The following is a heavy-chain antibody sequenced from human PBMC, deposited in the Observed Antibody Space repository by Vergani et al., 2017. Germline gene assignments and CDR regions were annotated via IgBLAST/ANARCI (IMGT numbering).Heavy chain of an antibody. CDR1: GFTFSNSA. Sequence: EVHLLESGGGQVEAGGSLRLSCVASGFTFSNSAMSWVRQTSGKGLEWVSGISGSGVSAYYTDSVKGRFTISRDNTKNSLSLQMSGLRVGDTAVYYCVGLPRGPWNFDLWGRGTLITVSS. V-gene: IGHV3-23*01. CDR3: VGLPRGPWNFDL. CDR2: ISGSGVSA. J-gene: IGHJ2*01. D-gene: IGHD1-26*01.